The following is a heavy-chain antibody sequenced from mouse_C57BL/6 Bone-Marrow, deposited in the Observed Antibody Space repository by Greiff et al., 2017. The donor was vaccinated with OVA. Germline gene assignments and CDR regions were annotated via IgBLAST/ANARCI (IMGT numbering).Heavy chain of an antibody. D-gene: IGHD3-3*01. V-gene: IGHV5-17*01. CDR1: GFTFSDYG. Sequence: EVMLVESGGGLVKPGGSLKLSCAASGFTFSDYGMHWVRQAPEKGLEWVAYISSGSSTIYYADTVKGRFTISRDNAKNTLFLQMTSLRSEDTAMYYCARPANFAYWGQGTLVTVSA. J-gene: IGHJ3*01. CDR2: ISSGSSTI. CDR3: ARPANFAY.